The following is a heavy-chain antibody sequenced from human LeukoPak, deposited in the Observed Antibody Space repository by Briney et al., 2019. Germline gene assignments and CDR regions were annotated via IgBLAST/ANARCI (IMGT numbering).Heavy chain of an antibody. J-gene: IGHJ4*02. V-gene: IGHV1-2*02. Sequence: ASVKVSCKASGYTFTGYYMHWVRQAPGQGLEWMGWINPNSGGTNYAQKFQGRVTMTRDTSISTDSMELSRLRGDDTAVYYCARVDYGDYEDYWGQGTLVTVSS. CDR1: GYTFTGYY. CDR2: INPNSGGT. D-gene: IGHD4-17*01. CDR3: ARVDYGDYEDY.